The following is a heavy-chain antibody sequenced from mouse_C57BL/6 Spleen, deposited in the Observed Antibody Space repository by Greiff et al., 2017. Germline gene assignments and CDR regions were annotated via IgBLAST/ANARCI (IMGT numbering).Heavy chain of an antibody. CDR2: ISSGSSTI. V-gene: IGHV5-17*01. CDR3: ARGSLYAMDY. J-gene: IGHJ4*01. Sequence: EVKLVESGGGLVKPGGSLKLSCAASGFTFSDYGMHWVRQAPEKGLEWVAYISSGSSTIYYADPVKGRFTISKDNAKNTLFLQMTSLRSEDTAMYYCARGSLYAMDYWGQGTSVTVSS. D-gene: IGHD1-1*01. CDR1: GFTFSDYG.